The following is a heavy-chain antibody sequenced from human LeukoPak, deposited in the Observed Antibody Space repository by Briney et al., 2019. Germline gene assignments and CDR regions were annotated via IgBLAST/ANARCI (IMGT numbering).Heavy chain of an antibody. Sequence: SETLSLTCTVSGGSISSYYWNWIRQPPGKGLEGSGYIYYSGSTNYNPSLKSRVTISVDTSKNQFSLNLTSVTPADTAVYYCARFTPQGYGWGGYNRFDPWGQGTLVTVSS. CDR2: IYYSGST. J-gene: IGHJ5*02. V-gene: IGHV4-59*01. CDR1: GGSISSYY. D-gene: IGHD3-16*01. CDR3: ARFTPQGYGWGGYNRFDP.